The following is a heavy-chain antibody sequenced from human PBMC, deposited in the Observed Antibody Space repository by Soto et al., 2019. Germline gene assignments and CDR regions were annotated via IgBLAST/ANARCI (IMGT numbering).Heavy chain of an antibody. Sequence: LPETLSLTCAVSSDSITSNNWWSWVRQPPGKGLEWIGEIYHTGPTNYNPSLKSRVTISVDISRNQVSLKLTSVTAADTAVYYCAKNIYCSYPSCYGFDPWGQGTPVTVSS. J-gene: IGHJ5*02. V-gene: IGHV4-4*03. CDR2: IYHTGPT. D-gene: IGHD2-2*01. CDR1: SDSITSNNW. CDR3: AKNIYCSYPSCYGFDP.